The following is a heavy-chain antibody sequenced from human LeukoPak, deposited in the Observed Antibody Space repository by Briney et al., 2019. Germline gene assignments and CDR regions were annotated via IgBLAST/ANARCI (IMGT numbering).Heavy chain of an antibody. CDR1: GGSFSAYY. CDR2: VYYSGRT. D-gene: IGHD6-13*01. Sequence: SETLSLTCTVSGGSFSAYYWNWIRQPPGKGLEWIGYVYYSGRTNYNPSLKSRVTISIDTSKNQFSLRLRSVTAADTAVYYCATITYRSRSWVLDSWGQGTLVTVSS. J-gene: IGHJ4*02. CDR3: ATITYRSRSWVLDS. V-gene: IGHV4-59*01.